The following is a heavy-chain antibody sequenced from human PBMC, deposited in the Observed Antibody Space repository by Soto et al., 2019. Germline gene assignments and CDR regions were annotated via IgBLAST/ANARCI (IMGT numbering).Heavy chain of an antibody. D-gene: IGHD3-16*01. Sequence: GGSLRLSCAASGFTFSGSAMRWVRQASGKGLEWVGRIRSKANSYATAYAASVKGRFTISRDDSKNTAYLQMNSLKTEDTAVYYCTREVGETYTYDRYWGQGTLVTVSS. J-gene: IGHJ4*02. V-gene: IGHV3-73*01. CDR1: GFTFSGSA. CDR2: IRSKANSYAT. CDR3: TREVGETYTYDRY.